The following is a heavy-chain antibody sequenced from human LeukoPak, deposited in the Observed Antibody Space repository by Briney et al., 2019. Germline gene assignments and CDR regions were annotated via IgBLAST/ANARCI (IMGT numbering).Heavy chain of an antibody. V-gene: IGHV3-30*02. Sequence: PGGSLRLSCVASGFTFSKYGIHWVRQAPGKGLEWVAFIWSDGSNTDYADSVKGRFTISRDNSKKTLYLQMNSLRPEDTAVYYCAKEDSYYYGSGSYVDYWGQGTLVTVSS. CDR2: IWSDGSNT. CDR1: GFTFSKYG. J-gene: IGHJ4*02. D-gene: IGHD3-10*01. CDR3: AKEDSYYYGSGSYVDY.